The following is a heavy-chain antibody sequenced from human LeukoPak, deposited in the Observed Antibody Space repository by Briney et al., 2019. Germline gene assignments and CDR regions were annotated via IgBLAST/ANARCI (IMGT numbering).Heavy chain of an antibody. Sequence: GASVTVSCTVSGYTLTELSMHWVRQAPGKGLVWMGGFDPEDGETIYAQKFQGRVTMTEDTSTDTAYMELSSLRSEDTAVYYCRVAGYYYGMDVWGQGTTVTVSS. J-gene: IGHJ6*02. CDR1: GYTLTELS. D-gene: IGHD6-19*01. CDR2: FDPEDGET. V-gene: IGHV1-24*01. CDR3: RVAGYYYGMDV.